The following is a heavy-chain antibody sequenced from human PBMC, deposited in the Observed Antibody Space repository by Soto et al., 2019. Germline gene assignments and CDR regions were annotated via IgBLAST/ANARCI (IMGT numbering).Heavy chain of an antibody. CDR2: IYYSGST. Sequence: QVQLQESGPGLVKPSETLSLTCTVSGGSISSYYWSWSRQPPGKGLEWIGYIYYSGSTNYNPSLKSRVTISVDTSKNQFSLKLSSVTAADTAVYYCARHAGYSSSWAVDYWGQGTLVTVSS. V-gene: IGHV4-59*08. D-gene: IGHD6-13*01. J-gene: IGHJ4*02. CDR3: ARHAGYSSSWAVDY. CDR1: GGSISSYY.